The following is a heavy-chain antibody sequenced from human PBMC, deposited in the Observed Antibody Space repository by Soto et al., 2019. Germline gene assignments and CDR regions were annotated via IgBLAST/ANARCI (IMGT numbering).Heavy chain of an antibody. CDR3: ARGGLQHALDV. D-gene: IGHD6-13*01. V-gene: IGHV3-74*03. Sequence: EVQLVESGGGLVQPGGSLRLSCAASGFTFSNYWMYWVRQAPGKGLVWVSRVNNDGTDTTHADSVKGRFTISRDNAENTLYLQMTSLRAEDTGVYYCARGGLQHALDVWGQGSTVTVSS. J-gene: IGHJ6*02. CDR2: VNNDGTDT. CDR1: GFTFSNYW.